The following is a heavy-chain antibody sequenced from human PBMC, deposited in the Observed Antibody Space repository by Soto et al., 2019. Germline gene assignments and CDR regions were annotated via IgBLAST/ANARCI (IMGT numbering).Heavy chain of an antibody. CDR1: GYTFTSYG. J-gene: IGHJ4*02. CDR2: IIPILGIA. CDR3: ARVSAYCGGDCPPSPY. D-gene: IGHD2-21*02. V-gene: IGHV1-69*04. Sequence: SVKVSCKASGYTFTSYGISWARQAPGQGLEWMGRIIPILGIANYAQKFQGRVTITADKSTSTAYMELSSLRSEDTAVYYCARVSAYCGGDCPPSPYWGQGTLVTVSS.